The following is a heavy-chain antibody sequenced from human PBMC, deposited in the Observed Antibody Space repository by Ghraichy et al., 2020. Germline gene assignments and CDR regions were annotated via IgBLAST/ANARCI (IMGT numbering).Heavy chain of an antibody. CDR3: AKDPGETVHGYYMDV. Sequence: GSLRLSCATSGFTFSDHGMHWVRQAPGKGLEWVAFVYYNGGNQHYSDSVKGRFTISRDNTKSTLFLQMNSLRLEDTAVYYCAKDPGETVHGYYMDVWGKGTAVSVTS. CDR1: GFTFSDHG. V-gene: IGHV3-30*02. D-gene: IGHD4-17*01. J-gene: IGHJ6*03. CDR2: VYYNGGNQ.